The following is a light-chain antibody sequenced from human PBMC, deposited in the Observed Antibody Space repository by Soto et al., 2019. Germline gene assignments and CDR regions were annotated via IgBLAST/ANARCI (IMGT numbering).Light chain of an antibody. CDR1: QSISSW. CDR3: QQYNSYSWT. CDR2: DAS. J-gene: IGKJ1*01. V-gene: IGKV1-5*01. Sequence: DIQMTQSPSTLSASVGDRVTITCRASQSISSWLAWYQQKPGKAPKLLIYDASSLESGGPSRFSGSGSGTEFTLTISSLQHDDFATYHCQQYNSYSWTFGQGTKVEIK.